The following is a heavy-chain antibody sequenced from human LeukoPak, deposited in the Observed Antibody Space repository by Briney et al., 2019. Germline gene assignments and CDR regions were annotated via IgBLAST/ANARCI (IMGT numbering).Heavy chain of an antibody. J-gene: IGHJ4*02. V-gene: IGHV1-69*05. CDR1: GGTFSSYA. CDR2: IIPIFGAA. D-gene: IGHD3-22*01. CDR3: ARERGHYYSDSSGYYYKDY. Sequence: SVKVSCXASGGTFSSYAISWVRQAPGQGRAWMGRIIPIFGAANYAQKFQGRVTITTDESTSTPYMELSSLRSEDTAVYYCARERGHYYSDSSGYYYKDYWGQGTLVTVSS.